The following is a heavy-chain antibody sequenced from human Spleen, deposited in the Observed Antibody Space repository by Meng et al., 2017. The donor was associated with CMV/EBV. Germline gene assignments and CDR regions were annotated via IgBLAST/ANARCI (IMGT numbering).Heavy chain of an antibody. D-gene: IGHD3-10*01. J-gene: IGHJ6*02. Sequence: GGSLRLSCAASGFTFDDYAMHWVRQAPGKGLEWVSGISYNGGDLEYADSVKGRFTISRDNAKNSLYLQMNSLRAEDTAVYYCARDEERWFGERYYYYGMDVWGQGTTVTVSS. CDR3: ARDEERWFGERYYYYGMDV. CDR2: ISYNGGDL. CDR1: GFTFDDYA. V-gene: IGHV3-9*01.